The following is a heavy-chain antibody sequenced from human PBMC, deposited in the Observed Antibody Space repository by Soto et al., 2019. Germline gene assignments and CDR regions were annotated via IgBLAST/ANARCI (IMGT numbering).Heavy chain of an antibody. J-gene: IGHJ5*02. Sequence: PSETLSLTCAVYGGSFSGYYWSWIRQPPGKGLEWIGEINHSGSTNYNPSLKSRVTISVDTSKNQFSLKLSSVTAADTAVYYCARGCNLHLGGSRTNWFDPWGQGTLVTVSS. CDR1: GGSFSGYY. V-gene: IGHV4-34*01. CDR3: ARGCNLHLGGSRTNWFDP. D-gene: IGHD3-16*01. CDR2: INHSGST.